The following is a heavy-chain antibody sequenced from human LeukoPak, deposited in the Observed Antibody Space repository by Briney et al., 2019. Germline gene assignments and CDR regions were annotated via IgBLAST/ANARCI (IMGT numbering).Heavy chain of an antibody. D-gene: IGHD3-22*01. CDR2: ISSSGSTM. J-gene: IGHJ4*02. V-gene: IGHV3-48*03. CDR1: EFTFSSSE. CDR3: ARGSSDYYDSSGHLRPFDY. Sequence: GGSLRLSCAASEFTFSSSEMNWVRQAPGKGLEWVSYISSSGSTMYYADSVKGRFTISRDNAKNSLYLQMNSLRAEDTAVYYCARGSSDYYDSSGHLRPFDYWGQGTLVTVSS.